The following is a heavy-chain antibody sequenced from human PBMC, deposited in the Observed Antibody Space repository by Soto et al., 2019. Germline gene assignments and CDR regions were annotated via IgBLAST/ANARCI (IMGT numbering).Heavy chain of an antibody. V-gene: IGHV3-21*01. CDR2: ISSSSIYI. Sequence: PGGSLRLSCAASGFTFSSYIMNWVRQAPGKGLEWVSSISSSSIYIYYADSVKGRFTISRDNAKNSLYLQMNSLRAEDTAVYYCARTAPPYYDSSSYYNGGFDYWGQGTMV. J-gene: IGHJ4*02. CDR1: GFTFSSYI. D-gene: IGHD3-22*01. CDR3: ARTAPPYYDSSSYYNGGFDY.